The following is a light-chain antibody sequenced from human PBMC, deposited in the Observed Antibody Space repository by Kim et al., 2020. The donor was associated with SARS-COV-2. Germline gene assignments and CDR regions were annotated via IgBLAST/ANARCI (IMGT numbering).Light chain of an antibody. CDR2: DAS. V-gene: IGKV1-5*01. Sequence: SASVGDRVTITCRASPSIDTWLAWYQQKPGKAPKLLIYDASSLESGVPSRFSGSGSAAEFTLTITSLQPDDFATYFCQQYKTYPWTFGQGTKVEI. J-gene: IGKJ1*01. CDR1: PSIDTW. CDR3: QQYKTYPWT.